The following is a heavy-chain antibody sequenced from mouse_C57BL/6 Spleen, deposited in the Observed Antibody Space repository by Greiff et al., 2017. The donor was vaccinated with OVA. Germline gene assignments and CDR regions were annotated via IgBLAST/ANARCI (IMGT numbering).Heavy chain of an antibody. Sequence: EVMLVESGGGLVKPGGSLKLSCAASGFTFSDYGMHWVRQAPEKGLEWVAYISSGSSTIYYADTVKGRFTISRDNAKNTLFLQMTRLRSEDTAMYYCARGDYYGSRESFDYWGQGTTLTVSS. J-gene: IGHJ2*01. CDR3: ARGDYYGSRESFDY. D-gene: IGHD1-1*01. CDR1: GFTFSDYG. V-gene: IGHV5-17*01. CDR2: ISSGSSTI.